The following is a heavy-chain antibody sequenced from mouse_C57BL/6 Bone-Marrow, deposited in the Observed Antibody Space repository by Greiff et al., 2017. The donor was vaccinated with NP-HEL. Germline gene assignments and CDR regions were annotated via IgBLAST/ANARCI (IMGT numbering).Heavy chain of an antibody. Sequence: QVQLKESGPGLVQPSQSLSITCTVSGFSFTRYGVHWVRQSPGKGLEWLGVIWRGGSTDYNAAFMSRLSITKDNPKSQVFYKKNRLQADDTAIYYCAERGPLYGGFADWGQVTLVTVSA. CDR1: GFSFTRYG. CDR2: IWRGGST. V-gene: IGHV2-5*01. J-gene: IGHJ3*01. D-gene: IGHD1-1*01. CDR3: AERGPLYGGFAD.